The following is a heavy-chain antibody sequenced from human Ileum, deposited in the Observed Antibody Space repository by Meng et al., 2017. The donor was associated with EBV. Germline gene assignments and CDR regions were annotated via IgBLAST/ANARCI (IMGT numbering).Heavy chain of an antibody. J-gene: IGHJ4*02. D-gene: IGHD4-17*01. V-gene: IGHV4-4*02. CDR2: IYHSGST. Sequence: QLPGPGPGLVKLSGPLSLHCAVSGDSISSNNWWSWVRQPPGKGLEWIGEIYHSGSTNYNPSFKSRVTMSVDKSKNQISLNLSSVTAADTAVYYCASGRDYAWHSWGRGTLVTVSS. CDR1: GDSISSNNW. CDR3: ASGRDYAWHS.